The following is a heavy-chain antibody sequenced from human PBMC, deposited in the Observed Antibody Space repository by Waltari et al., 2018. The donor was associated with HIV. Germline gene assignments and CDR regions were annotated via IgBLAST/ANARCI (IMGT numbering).Heavy chain of an antibody. V-gene: IGHV3-7*03. J-gene: IGHJ4*02. CDR2: IKLDGSEK. D-gene: IGHD4-17*01. CDR1: GFTFSSCW. Sequence: EVQLVESGGGLVQPGGSLRLSCAASGFTFSSCWMSVVRQAPGKGLEWVANIKLDGSEKYYVDSVKGRFTISRDNAKNSLYLQMNSLRAEDTAVYYWARVLYGPNTFDYWGRGTLVTVSS. CDR3: ARVLYGPNTFDY.